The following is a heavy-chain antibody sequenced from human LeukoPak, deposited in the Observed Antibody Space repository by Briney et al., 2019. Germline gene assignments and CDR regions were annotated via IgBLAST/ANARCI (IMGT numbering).Heavy chain of an antibody. CDR2: ISSSSSYI. J-gene: IGHJ5*02. CDR1: GFTFSSYS. D-gene: IGHD4-17*01. CDR3: ARWMTTVTRSSWFDP. Sequence: GGSLRLSCAASGFTFSSYSMNWVRQAPGKGLEWVSSISSSSSYIYYADSVKGRFTISRDNDKNSLYLQMNSMRAEDTAVYYCARWMTTVTRSSWFDPWGQGTLVTVSS. V-gene: IGHV3-21*01.